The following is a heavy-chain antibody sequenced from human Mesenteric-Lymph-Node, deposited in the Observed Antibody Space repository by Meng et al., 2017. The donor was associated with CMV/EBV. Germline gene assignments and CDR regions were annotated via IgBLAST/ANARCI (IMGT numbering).Heavy chain of an antibody. CDR1: GNTWKTYG. V-gene: IGHV1-18*01. D-gene: IGHD3-10*01. J-gene: IGHJ4*02. Sequence: KTTGNTWKTYGNSWGRQAHGKGLEWLGWISAQNDNKNYSPRLKERLTMTTETYTSTFYMELSGLRSDDTAVYYCERETHLVRGASDHWGQGTLVTVSS. CDR3: ERETHLVRGASDH. CDR2: ISAQNDNK.